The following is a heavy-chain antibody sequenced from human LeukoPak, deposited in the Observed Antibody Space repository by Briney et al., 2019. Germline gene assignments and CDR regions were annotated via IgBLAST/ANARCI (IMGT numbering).Heavy chain of an antibody. J-gene: IGHJ5*02. V-gene: IGHV3-7*04. D-gene: IGHD6-13*01. CDR3: ARGIAAAASDP. Sequence: XRQAPGXGXXWVANIKQDGSEKNYVDSVKGRFTISRDNAQNSLVLQMNSLRAEDTAVYYCARGIAAAASDPWGQGTLVTVSS. CDR2: IKQDGSEK.